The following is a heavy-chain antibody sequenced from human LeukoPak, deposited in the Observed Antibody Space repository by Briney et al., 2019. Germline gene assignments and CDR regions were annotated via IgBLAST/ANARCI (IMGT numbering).Heavy chain of an antibody. CDR1: GGSISSYY. V-gene: IGHV4-59*01. CDR2: IYYSGST. J-gene: IGHJ6*02. D-gene: IGHD2-21*01. Sequence: SETPSLTCTVSGGSISSYYWSWIRQPPGKGLEWIGYIYYSGSTNYNPSLKSRVTISVDTSKNQFSLKLSSVTAADTAVYYCAREHIDGMDVWGQGTTVTVSS. CDR3: AREHIDGMDV.